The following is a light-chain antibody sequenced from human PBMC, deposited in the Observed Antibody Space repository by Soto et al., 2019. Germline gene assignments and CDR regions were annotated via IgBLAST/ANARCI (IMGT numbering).Light chain of an antibody. CDR2: KGS. J-gene: IGKJ1*01. CDR3: QQYNSYSRT. V-gene: IGKV1-5*03. CDR1: QSISNW. Sequence: DIQMTQSPSTLSASVGDRVTITCRATQSISNWLAWYQQKPGKAPKLLIYKGSNLQSGVPSRFSGSGSGTEFTLTITSLQPDDLATYYCQQYNSYSRTFGQGTKVEIK.